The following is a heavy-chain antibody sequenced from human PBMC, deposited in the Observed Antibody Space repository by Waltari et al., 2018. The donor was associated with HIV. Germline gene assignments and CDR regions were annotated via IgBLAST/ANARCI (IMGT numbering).Heavy chain of an antibody. Sequence: QVQLVQSGAEVKKPGASVMVSCKSSGYTFIEHYIHWVRQAPGQGFEWMVGTNPKNGVPKDAEKFQDRVAMTSDTAISTAYMTLSGLTSADTAVYFCARIATTLTHRDWFDPWGQGTLVTVSS. CDR3: ARIATTLTHRDWFDP. J-gene: IGHJ5*02. CDR2: TNPKNGVP. D-gene: IGHD1-1*01. V-gene: IGHV1-2*02. CDR1: GYTFIEHY.